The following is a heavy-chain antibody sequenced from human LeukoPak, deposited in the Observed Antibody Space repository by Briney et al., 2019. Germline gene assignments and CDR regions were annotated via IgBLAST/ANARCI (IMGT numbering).Heavy chain of an antibody. CDR3: AGSPNYYYYGMDV. CDR2: IYYSGST. V-gene: IGHV4-31*03. Sequence: SETLSLTCTVSGGSISSGGYYWSWIRQHPGKGLEWIGYIYYSGSTYYNPSLKSRVTISVDTSKNQFSLKLSSVTAADTAVYYCAGSPNYYYYGMDVWGQGTTVTVSS. CDR1: GGSISSGGYY. J-gene: IGHJ6*02.